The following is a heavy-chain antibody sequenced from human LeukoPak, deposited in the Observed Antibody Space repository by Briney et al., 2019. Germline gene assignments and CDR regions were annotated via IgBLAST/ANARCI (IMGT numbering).Heavy chain of an antibody. D-gene: IGHD5-24*01. CDR2: ISWDGGST. CDR3: AKDSEGDGSGY. V-gene: IGHV3-43*01. J-gene: IGHJ4*02. Sequence: GGSLRLSCAASGFTFDDYTMHWVRHAPGKDLEWVSLISWDGGSTYYADSVKGRFTISRDNSKNSLYLQMNSLRTEDTALYYCAKDSEGDGSGYWGQGTLVTVSS. CDR1: GFTFDDYT.